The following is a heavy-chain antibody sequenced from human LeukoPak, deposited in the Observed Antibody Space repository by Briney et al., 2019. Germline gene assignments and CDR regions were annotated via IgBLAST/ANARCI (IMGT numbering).Heavy chain of an antibody. CDR2: ISSLSNYI. J-gene: IGHJ6*03. D-gene: IGHD2-15*01. CDR1: GFTVSSNY. Sequence: SGGSLRLSCAASGFTVSSNYMSWVRQAPGKGLEWVSSISSLSNYIYYADSVKGRFTISRDNAKNSLFLQMNSLRAEDTAVYYCARVLRYCSGGDCYSGGLGYMDVWAKGTTVTISS. CDR3: ARVLRYCSGGDCYSGGLGYMDV. V-gene: IGHV3-21*04.